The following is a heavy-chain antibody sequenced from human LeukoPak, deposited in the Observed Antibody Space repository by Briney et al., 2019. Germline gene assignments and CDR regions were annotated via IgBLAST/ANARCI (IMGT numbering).Heavy chain of an antibody. Sequence: SETLSLICTVSGGSISSYYWSWIRQPPGKGLEWIGYIYYSGSTNYNPSLKSRVTISVDTSKNQFSLKLSSVTAADTAVYYCARARYDFWSGYYTNWFDPWGQGTLVTVSS. D-gene: IGHD3-3*01. CDR3: ARARYDFWSGYYTNWFDP. CDR2: IYYSGST. V-gene: IGHV4-59*01. J-gene: IGHJ5*02. CDR1: GGSISSYY.